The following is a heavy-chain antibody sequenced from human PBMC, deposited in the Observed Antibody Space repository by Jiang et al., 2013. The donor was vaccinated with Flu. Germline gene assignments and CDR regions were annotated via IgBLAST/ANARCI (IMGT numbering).Heavy chain of an antibody. CDR3: ARRHYSGWYMIDP. Sequence: IVWVRQTPGKGLEWIGAFYPTDSDNRYNPAFQGQVTLSADKSITTAYLQWNSLQASDTGIYYCARRHYSGWYMIDPWGQGTLVTVSS. CDR2: FYPTDSDN. V-gene: IGHV5-51*01. D-gene: IGHD6-19*01. J-gene: IGHJ5*02.